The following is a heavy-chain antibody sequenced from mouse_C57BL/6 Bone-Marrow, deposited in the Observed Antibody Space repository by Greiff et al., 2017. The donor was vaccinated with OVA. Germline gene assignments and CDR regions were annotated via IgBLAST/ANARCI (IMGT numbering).Heavy chain of an antibody. V-gene: IGHV2-9-1*01. CDR3: ARYGNWDFDY. D-gene: IGHD2-10*02. J-gene: IGHJ2*01. CDR2: IWTGGGT. CDR1: GFSLTSYA. Sequence: VQGVESGPGLVAPSQSLSITCTVSGFSLTSYAISWVRQPPGKGLEGLGVIWTGGGTNYNSALKSRLSISKDNSKSQVFLKMNSLQTDDTARYYCARYGNWDFDYWGQGTTLTVSS.